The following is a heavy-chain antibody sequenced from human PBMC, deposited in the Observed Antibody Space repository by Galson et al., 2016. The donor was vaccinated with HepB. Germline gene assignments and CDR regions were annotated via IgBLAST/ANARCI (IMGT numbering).Heavy chain of an antibody. D-gene: IGHD5-18*01. CDR2: IYWNDGK. CDR1: GFSLSTTGVG. Sequence: PALVKPTQTLTLTCTFSGFSLSTTGVGVGWFRQPPGRALEWLALIYWNDGKRYSPSLESKLSISKDTANNRVVLSINNVDPMATATSFCARRVTLPAASELFDPWGQGALVTVSS. V-gene: IGHV2-5*01. CDR3: ARRVTLPAASELFDP. J-gene: IGHJ5*02.